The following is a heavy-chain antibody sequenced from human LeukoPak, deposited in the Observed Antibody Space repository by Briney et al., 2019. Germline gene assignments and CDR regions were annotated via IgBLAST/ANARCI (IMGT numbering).Heavy chain of an antibody. V-gene: IGHV4-34*01. J-gene: IGHJ4*02. D-gene: IGHD2-2*01. CDR3: ARAPGRPAAVFGY. CDR2: INHSGST. CDR1: GGSFSGYS. Sequence: SETLSLTCAVYGGSFSGYSWSWIRQPPGKGLEWIGEINHSGSTNYNPFLKSRVTISVDTSKNQFSLKLSSVTAADTAVYYCARAPGRPAAVFGYWGQGTLVTVSS.